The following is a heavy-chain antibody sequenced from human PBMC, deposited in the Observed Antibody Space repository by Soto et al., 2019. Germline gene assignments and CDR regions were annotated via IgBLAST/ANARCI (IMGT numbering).Heavy chain of an antibody. J-gene: IGHJ5*02. CDR3: VPVLTYYYDSSPLKWFDP. D-gene: IGHD3-22*01. V-gene: IGHV4-39*01. CDR1: GGSISSSSYY. Sequence: PSETLSLTCTVSGGSISSSSYYWGWIRQPPGKRLEWIGSIYYSGSTYYNPSLKSRVTISVDTSKNQFSLKLSSVTAADTAVYYCVPVLTYYYDSSPLKWFDPWGQGTLVTVSS. CDR2: IYYSGST.